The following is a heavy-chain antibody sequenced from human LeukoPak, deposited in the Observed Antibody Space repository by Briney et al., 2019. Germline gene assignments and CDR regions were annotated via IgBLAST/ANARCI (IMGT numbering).Heavy chain of an antibody. CDR2: ISYDGSNK. D-gene: IGHD6-13*01. J-gene: IGHJ4*02. V-gene: IGHV3-30-3*01. Sequence: GGSLRLSCAASGFTFSSYAMHWVRQAPGKGLEWVAVISYDGSNKYYADSVKGRFTISRDNSKNTLYLQMNSLRAEDTAVYYCAGGAAAVTSDYWGQGTLVTVSS. CDR1: GFTFSSYA. CDR3: AGGAAAVTSDY.